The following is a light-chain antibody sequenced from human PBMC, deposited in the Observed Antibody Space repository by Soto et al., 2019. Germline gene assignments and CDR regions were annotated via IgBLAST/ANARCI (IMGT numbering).Light chain of an antibody. V-gene: IGKV1-39*01. CDR2: AAS. CDR1: QSIVTY. Sequence: DIQMTQSPSSLSASVGDRVTITCRASQSIVTYLNWYLQKPGKAPKLLIYAASNLQSGVPSRFSGIGSGNDFTLTSSSLQPKDFATYFCQQSYSTPPWTFGKGTKVEIK. CDR3: QQSYSTPPWT. J-gene: IGKJ1*01.